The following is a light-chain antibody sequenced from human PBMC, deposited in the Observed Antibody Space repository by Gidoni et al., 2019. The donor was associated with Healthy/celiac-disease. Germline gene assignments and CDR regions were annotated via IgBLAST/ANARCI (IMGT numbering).Light chain of an antibody. CDR3: QQYDNLPLT. J-gene: IGKJ3*01. CDR2: DAS. CDR1: QDISNY. Sequence: DIQMTQYPSSLSASVGDRVTITCQASQDISNYVNWYQQKPGKAPTLLIYDASNLEPGVPSRFSGSGSGTDFTFTISILQPEDIATYYCQQYDNLPLTFGPGTKVDIK. V-gene: IGKV1-33*01.